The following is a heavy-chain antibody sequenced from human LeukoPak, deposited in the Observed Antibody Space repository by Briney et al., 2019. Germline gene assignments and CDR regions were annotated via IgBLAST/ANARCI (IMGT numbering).Heavy chain of an antibody. CDR1: GFTFKTHA. J-gene: IGHJ6*02. Sequence: GGSLRLSCAASGFTFKTHAMSWVRQASGKGLEWVSRIDDSGVIRSYADSVKGRFTISRDNSKMTLTLQMNSLRGEDTAVYYCAKRLKRNYYYHYAMDVWGQGTTVTVSS. D-gene: IGHD3-22*01. CDR3: AKRLKRNYYYHYAMDV. V-gene: IGHV3-23*01. CDR2: IDDSGVIR.